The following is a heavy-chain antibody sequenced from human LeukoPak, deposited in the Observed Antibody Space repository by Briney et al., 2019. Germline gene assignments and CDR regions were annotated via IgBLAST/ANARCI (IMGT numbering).Heavy chain of an antibody. J-gene: IGHJ5*02. CDR3: ARELSERRGWLDP. Sequence: ASVKVSCKASGNTFTSHDINWVRQASGQGLEWMGWMNPNSGNTGYAQKFEGRVTMTRNTSISTAYLELSSLRSEDTAVYYCARELSERRGWLDPWGQGTLVTVSS. D-gene: IGHD1-1*01. CDR1: GNTFTSHD. V-gene: IGHV1-8*01. CDR2: MNPNSGNT.